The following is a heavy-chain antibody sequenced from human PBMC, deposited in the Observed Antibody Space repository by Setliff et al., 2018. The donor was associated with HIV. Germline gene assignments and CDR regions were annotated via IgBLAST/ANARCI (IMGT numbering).Heavy chain of an antibody. Sequence: GGSLRLSCAASGFPFTNYWMNWVRQAPGKGLEWVSGISGSGDRTYYAPAVRGRFTISRDNVKNILYLQMNNLRAEDTALYFCAQDYTATFWEYNWFDPWGQGTLVTVSS. V-gene: IGHV3-23*01. CDR2: ISGSGDRT. CDR3: AQDYTATFWEYNWFDP. CDR1: GFPFTNYW. D-gene: IGHD2-15*01. J-gene: IGHJ5*02.